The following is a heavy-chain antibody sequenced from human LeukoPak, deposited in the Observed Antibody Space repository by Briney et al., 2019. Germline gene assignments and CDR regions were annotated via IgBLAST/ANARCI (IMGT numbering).Heavy chain of an antibody. J-gene: IGHJ4*02. D-gene: IGHD5/OR15-5a*01. V-gene: IGHV4-38-2*01. CDR3: TSELSTNIDY. CDR2: IFHSGST. Sequence: KPSETLSLTCAVSGYSISSGYYWGWIRQPPGKGLEWIGSIFHSGSTYYNPSLKSRLTMSVDTSKNQFSLKLSSVTAADTAVYYCTSELSTNIDYWGQGTLVTVSS. CDR1: GYSISSGYY.